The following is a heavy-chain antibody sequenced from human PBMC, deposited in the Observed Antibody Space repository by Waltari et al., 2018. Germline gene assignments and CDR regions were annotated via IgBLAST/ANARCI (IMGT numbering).Heavy chain of an antibody. CDR3: AKGHNVLWYSDYFDY. CDR1: GFTFSSYA. V-gene: IGHV3-23*04. Sequence: EVQLVESGGGLVQPGGSLRLSCAASGFTFSSYAMSWVRQAPGKGLEGVSAISGSGGSTYYADSGKGRFTISRDNSKNTLYLQMNSLRAEDTAVYYCAKGHNVLWYSDYFDYWGQGTLVTVSS. CDR2: ISGSGGST. J-gene: IGHJ4*02. D-gene: IGHD3-10*01.